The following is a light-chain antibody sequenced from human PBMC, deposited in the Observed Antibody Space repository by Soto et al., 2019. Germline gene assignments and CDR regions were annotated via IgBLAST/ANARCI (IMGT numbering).Light chain of an antibody. CDR2: GAS. V-gene: IGKV3-20*01. CDR1: QSVSSNY. J-gene: IGKJ1*01. Sequence: EIVLTQSPGTLSLSPGERATLSCRASQSVSSNYLAWYRRKPGQAPMLLIYGASSRATGIPDRFSGSGSGTDFTLTITRLEPDDFAVYYCQQYGSSPPTFGPGTRVEIK. CDR3: QQYGSSPPT.